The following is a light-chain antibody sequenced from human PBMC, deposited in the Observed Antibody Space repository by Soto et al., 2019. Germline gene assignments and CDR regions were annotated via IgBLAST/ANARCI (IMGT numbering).Light chain of an antibody. CDR3: QQYNSYPWT. V-gene: IGKV1-5*01. J-gene: IGKJ1*01. CDR1: QRISSW. CDR2: DAS. Sequence: DIQMTQSPSPLSASVGDRVTITCRASQRISSWLAWYQQKPGKAPNLLIYDASSLKSGVPSKFSGSGSGTESTLTISRLQPDDFATYYCQQYNSYPWTFGQGTKVDIK.